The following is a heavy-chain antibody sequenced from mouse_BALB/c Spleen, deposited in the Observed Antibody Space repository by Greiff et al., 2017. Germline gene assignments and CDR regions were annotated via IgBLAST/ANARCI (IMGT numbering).Heavy chain of an antibody. CDR3: ARVASTMITTGYFDV. V-gene: IGHV1-69*02. CDR1: GYTFTSYW. CDR2: IDPSDSYT. J-gene: IGHJ1*01. Sequence: QVQLQQPGAELVKPGASVKLSCKASGYTFTSYWMHWVKQRPGQGLEWIGEIDPSDSYTNYNQKFKGKATLTVDKSSSTAYMQLSSLTSEDSAVYYCARVASTMITTGYFDVWGAGTTVTVSS. D-gene: IGHD2-4*01.